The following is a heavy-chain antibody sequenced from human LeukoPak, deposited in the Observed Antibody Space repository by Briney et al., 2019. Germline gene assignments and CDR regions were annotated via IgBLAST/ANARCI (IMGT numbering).Heavy chain of an antibody. CDR2: ISSSSSYI. Sequence: GGSLRLSCAASGFTFSSYSMNWDRQAPGKGLEWVSSISSSSSYIYYADSVKGRFTISRDNAKNSLYLQMNSLRAEDTAVYYCARARVGATTGFEYWGQGTLVTVSS. CDR3: ARARVGATTGFEY. CDR1: GFTFSSYS. J-gene: IGHJ4*02. D-gene: IGHD1-26*01. V-gene: IGHV3-21*01.